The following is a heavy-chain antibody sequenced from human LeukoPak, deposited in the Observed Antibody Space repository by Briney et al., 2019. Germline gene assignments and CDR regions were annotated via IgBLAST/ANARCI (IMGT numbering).Heavy chain of an antibody. CDR2: IYYSGST. CDR3: ARAGYYDILTGYYTSYYHYMDV. CDR1: GGSISSSSYY. Sequence: SETLSLTCTVSGGSISSSSYYWGWIRQPPGKGLEWVGSIYYSGSTYYNPSLKSRVTISVDTSKNQFSLKLSSVTAADTAVYYCARAGYYDILTGYYTSYYHYMDVWGKGTTVTISS. D-gene: IGHD3-9*01. J-gene: IGHJ6*03. V-gene: IGHV4-39*01.